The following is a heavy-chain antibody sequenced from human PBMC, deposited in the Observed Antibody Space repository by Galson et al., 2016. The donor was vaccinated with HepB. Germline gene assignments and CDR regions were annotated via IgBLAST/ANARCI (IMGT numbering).Heavy chain of an antibody. D-gene: IGHD2-15*01. V-gene: IGHV4-34*01. CDR1: GGSFGTYY. CDR2: ISHSGNT. J-gene: IGHJ4*02. Sequence: SETLSLTCAVYGGSFGTYYWNWIRQPPGKGLEWIGEISHSGNTIYNPSLKSRVTTSVDTSKNQFSLKLTSVTAADTAVYYCALVVAVGDNPLIDYWGQGTQGTVSS. CDR3: ALVVAVGDNPLIDY.